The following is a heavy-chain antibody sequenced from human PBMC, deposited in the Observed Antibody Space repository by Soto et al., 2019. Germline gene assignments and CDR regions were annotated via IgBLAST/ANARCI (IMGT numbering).Heavy chain of an antibody. CDR2: ISDGDGAT. Sequence: EVHLLESGGGLVQPGGSLRLSCAASGYAFSDYAMTWVRQAPGKGLEWVSDISDGDGATHYADSVKGRFTISRDDSKNTLYLQMDSLGAEDAAVYYCAKGRTFFDFWGQGTLVTVSS. J-gene: IGHJ4*02. CDR3: AKGRTFFDF. D-gene: IGHD3-16*01. CDR1: GYAFSDYA. V-gene: IGHV3-23*01.